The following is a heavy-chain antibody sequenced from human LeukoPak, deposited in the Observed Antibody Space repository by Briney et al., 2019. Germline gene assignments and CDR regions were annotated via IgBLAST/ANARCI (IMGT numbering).Heavy chain of an antibody. J-gene: IGHJ4*02. CDR3: AKSAGSGTYLLDD. D-gene: IGHD3-10*01. Sequence: GGSLRLSCAASGFTFSSYAMSWVRQAPGKGPEWVSGIRGSGGSTYYADSVKGRFTISGDNSKNTLYLQMNSLGAEDTAVYYCAKSAGSGTYLLDDWGQGTLVTVSS. V-gene: IGHV3-23*01. CDR1: GFTFSSYA. CDR2: IRGSGGST.